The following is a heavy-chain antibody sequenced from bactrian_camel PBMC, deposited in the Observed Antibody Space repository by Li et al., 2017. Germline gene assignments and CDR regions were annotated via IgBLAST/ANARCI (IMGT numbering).Heavy chain of an antibody. Sequence: HVQLVESGGGLVQAGRSPRLSCTVSGLTFDAYTMGWFRQTPGKGRELVSSLYANGGTYYHDSVKGRFTFAQANVENTNAVTLEMNSLKPEDTATYFCNVGLCGTWPPGQDNYWGHGTQVTVS. CDR3: NVGLCGTWPPGQDNY. CDR2: LYANGGT. V-gene: IGHV3S60*01. D-gene: IGHD2*01. J-gene: IGHJ4*01. CDR1: GLTFDAYT.